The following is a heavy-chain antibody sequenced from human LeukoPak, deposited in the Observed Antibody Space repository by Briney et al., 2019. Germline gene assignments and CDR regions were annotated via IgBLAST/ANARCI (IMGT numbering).Heavy chain of an antibody. CDR2: IRSKANSYAT. J-gene: IGHJ4*02. CDR1: GFTFSGSA. Sequence: PGGSLRLSXAASGFTFSGSAMHWVRQASGKGLEWVGRIRSKANSYATAYAASVKGRFTISRDDSKNTAYLQMNSLKTEDTAVYYCTRPGIVGATVDYWGQGTLVTVSS. D-gene: IGHD1-26*01. CDR3: TRPGIVGATVDY. V-gene: IGHV3-73*01.